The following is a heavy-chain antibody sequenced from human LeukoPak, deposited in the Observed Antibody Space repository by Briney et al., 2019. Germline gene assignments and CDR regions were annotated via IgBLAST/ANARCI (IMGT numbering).Heavy chain of an antibody. V-gene: IGHV1-46*01. CDR1: GYTFTSYY. CDR2: INPSGGST. J-gene: IGHJ4*02. D-gene: IGHD5-12*01. CDR3: ARVASWSGYDWGAFDY. Sequence: ASVKVSCKASGYTFTSYYMHWVRQAPGQGLEWMGIINPSGGSTSYAQKFQGRVTMTRDTSTSTVCMELSSLRSEDTAVYYCARVASWSGYDWGAFDYWGQGTLVTVSS.